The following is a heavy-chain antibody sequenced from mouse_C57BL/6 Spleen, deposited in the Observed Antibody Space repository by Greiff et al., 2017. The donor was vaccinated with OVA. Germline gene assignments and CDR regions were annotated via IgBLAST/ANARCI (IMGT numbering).Heavy chain of an antibody. CDR1: GFTFSDYY. CDR3: ARELYPYYAMDY. CDR2: INYDGSST. D-gene: IGHD2-12*01. V-gene: IGHV5-16*01. J-gene: IGHJ4*01. Sequence: EVKLVESEGGLVQPGSSMKLSCTASGFTFSDYYMAWVRQVPEKGLEWVANINYDGSSTYYLDSLKSRFIISRDNAKNLLYLQMSSLKSEDTATYYCARELYPYYAMDYWGQGTSVTVSS.